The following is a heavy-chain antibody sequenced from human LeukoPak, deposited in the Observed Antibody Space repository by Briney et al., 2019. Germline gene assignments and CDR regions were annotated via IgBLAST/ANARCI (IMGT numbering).Heavy chain of an antibody. CDR1: GFTFSSYW. CDR3: AREVSSGALRYYMDV. CDR2: IKQDGSEK. V-gene: IGHV3-7*01. J-gene: IGHJ6*03. D-gene: IGHD6-19*01. Sequence: SGGSLRLSCAASGFTFSSYWMSWVRQAPGKGLEWVANIKQDGSEKFYVDSVKGRFTISRDNAKNSLYLEMNSLRGEDTAVYYCAREVSSGALRYYMDVWGKGTTVTVSS.